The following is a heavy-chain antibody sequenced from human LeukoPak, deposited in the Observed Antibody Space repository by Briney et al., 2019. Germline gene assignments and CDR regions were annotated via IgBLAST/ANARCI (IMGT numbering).Heavy chain of an antibody. CDR2: IIPILGIA. CDR3: ARDLQQLVSN. D-gene: IGHD6-13*01. Sequence: SVKVSCKASGGTFSSYTISWVRQAPGQGLEWMVRIIPILGIANYAQKFQGRVTITADKSTSTAYMELSSLRSEDTAVYYCARDLQQLVSNWGQGTLVTVSS. V-gene: IGHV1-69*04. J-gene: IGHJ4*02. CDR1: GGTFSSYT.